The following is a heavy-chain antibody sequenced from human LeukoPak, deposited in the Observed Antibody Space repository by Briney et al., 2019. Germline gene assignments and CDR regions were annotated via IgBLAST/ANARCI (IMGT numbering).Heavy chain of an antibody. CDR3: ARDTYYSGSGTYFEDYFDS. J-gene: IGHJ4*02. D-gene: IGHD3-10*01. V-gene: IGHV4-59*12. Sequence: SETLSLTCTVSGGSISTYYWSWIRQPPGKGLEWIGHIHGSGETNYNPSLKSRVTMSPDTSRNQFSLKVNSVTAADTAVYYCARDTYYSGSGTYFEDYFDSWGQGILVTASS. CDR1: GGSISTYY. CDR2: IHGSGET.